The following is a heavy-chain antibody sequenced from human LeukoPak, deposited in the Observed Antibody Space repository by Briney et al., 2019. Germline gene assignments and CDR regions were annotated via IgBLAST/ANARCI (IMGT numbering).Heavy chain of an antibody. CDR3: ARGLQRITDWYFDL. J-gene: IGHJ2*01. Sequence: GGSLRLSCAASGFTSSTYSMNWVRPAPGKVLEWVSSIDSSSTYIYYADSLKGRFTISRDNAKHSLFLQVNSVRAEDTAVYYCARGLQRITDWYFDLWGRGTLVTVSS. CDR2: IDSSSTYI. V-gene: IGHV3-21*01. CDR1: GFTSSTYS. D-gene: IGHD1-14*01.